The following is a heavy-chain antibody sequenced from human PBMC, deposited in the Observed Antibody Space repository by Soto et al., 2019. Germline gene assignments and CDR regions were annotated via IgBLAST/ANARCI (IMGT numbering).Heavy chain of an antibody. Sequence: GEALKISCKGSGYSFTSYWIGWVRQVPGKGLEWMGIVYPGGSDTRYSPSIQGQVPIPADKSISNAYLQWGSQKASDTAMYYCARRYNWIDFWGQGTLVTVSS. V-gene: IGHV5-51*01. CDR1: GYSFTSYW. J-gene: IGHJ5*01. CDR2: VYPGGSDT. D-gene: IGHD3-10*01. CDR3: ARRYNWIDF.